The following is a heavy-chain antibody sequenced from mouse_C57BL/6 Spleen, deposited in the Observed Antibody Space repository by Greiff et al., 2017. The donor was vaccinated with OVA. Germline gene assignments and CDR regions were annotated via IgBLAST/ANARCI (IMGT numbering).Heavy chain of an antibody. CDR2: IDPSDSET. D-gene: IGHD1-1*01. CDR1: GYTFTSYW. Sequence: QVQLKQPGAELVRPGSSVKLSCKASGYTFTSYWMHWVKQRPIQGLEWIGNIDPSDSETHYNQKFKDKATLTVDKSSSTAYMQLSSLTSEDSAVYYCARRGGTTEPFAYWGQGTLVTVSA. CDR3: ARRGGTTEPFAY. J-gene: IGHJ3*01. V-gene: IGHV1-52*01.